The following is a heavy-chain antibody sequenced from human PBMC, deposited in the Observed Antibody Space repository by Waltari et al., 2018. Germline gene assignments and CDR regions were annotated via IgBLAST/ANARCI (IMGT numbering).Heavy chain of an antibody. CDR2: RRGDGDEK. V-gene: IGHV3-7*01. CDR3: ARDPTTATSFLLHYFDY. J-gene: IGHJ4*02. Sequence: EVQLVESGGGLVQPGGSLRLSCVASGFSFSNSWMAWVRQSPRRGLEWVANRRGDGDEKYYVDSVKGRFTISRDNAKNSLYLEMNSLRAEDTAVYYCARDPTTATSFLLHYFDYWGQGNLVTVSS. CDR1: GFSFSNSW.